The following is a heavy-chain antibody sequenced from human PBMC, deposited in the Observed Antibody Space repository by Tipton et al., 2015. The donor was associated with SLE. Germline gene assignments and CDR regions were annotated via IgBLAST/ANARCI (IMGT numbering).Heavy chain of an antibody. CDR2: INPSGDGT. J-gene: IGHJ4*02. D-gene: IGHD2-2*01. CDR3: ARRYCSGSSCQFDY. Sequence: QSGAEVKKPGASVKVSCKASGYTFTNYYIHWVRQAPGQGLEWMGIINPSGDGTNYAQKFQGRVTMTTDTSTSSVYLDLSSLTSEDTAVYYCARRYCSGSSCQFDYWGQGTLVTVSS. V-gene: IGHV1-46*01. CDR1: GYTFTNYY.